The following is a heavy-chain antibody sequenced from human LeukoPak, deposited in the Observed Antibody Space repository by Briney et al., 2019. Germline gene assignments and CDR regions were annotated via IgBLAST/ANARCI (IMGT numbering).Heavy chain of an antibody. D-gene: IGHD3-10*01. J-gene: IGHJ6*03. V-gene: IGHV4-59*08. CDR2: IYYSGGT. CDR3: ARTWFGELPYYMDV. CDR1: GGSISSYY. Sequence: SETLSLTCTVSGGSISSYYGSWIRQPPGKGLEWIGYIYYSGGTNYNPSLKSRVTTSVDTSKNQFSLKLSSVTAADTAVYYCARTWFGELPYYMDVWGKGTTVTISS.